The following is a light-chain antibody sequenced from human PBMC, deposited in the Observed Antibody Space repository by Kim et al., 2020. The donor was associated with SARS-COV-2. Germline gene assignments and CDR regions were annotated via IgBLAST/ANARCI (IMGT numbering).Light chain of an antibody. CDR2: WAS. V-gene: IGKV4-1*01. Sequence: DIVVTQSPDSLAVSLGERATINCKSSQSVLYSSNNKNYLAWYQQKPGQPPKLLIYWASTRESGVPDRFSGSGSETDFTLTISSLQAEDVAVYYCQQYYTSPQAFGQGTKLEI. J-gene: IGKJ2*01. CDR1: QSVLYSSNNKNY. CDR3: QQYYTSPQA.